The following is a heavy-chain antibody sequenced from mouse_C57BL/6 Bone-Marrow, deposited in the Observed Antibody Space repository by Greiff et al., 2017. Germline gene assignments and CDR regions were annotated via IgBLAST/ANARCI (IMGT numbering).Heavy chain of an antibody. J-gene: IGHJ4*01. CDR3: ARIYYYGSRVYYYAMDY. Sequence: QVQLQQPGAELVKPGASVKMSCKASGYTFTSYWITWVKQRPGQGLEWIGDIYPGSGSTNYNEKFKSQATLTVDTSSSTAYMQLNSLTSEDSAVYYCARIYYYGSRVYYYAMDYWGQGTSVTVSS. CDR1: GYTFTSYW. D-gene: IGHD1-1*01. V-gene: IGHV1-55*01. CDR2: IYPGSGST.